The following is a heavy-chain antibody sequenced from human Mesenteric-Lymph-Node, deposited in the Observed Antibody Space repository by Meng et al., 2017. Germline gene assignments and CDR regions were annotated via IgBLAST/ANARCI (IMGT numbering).Heavy chain of an antibody. CDR3: ERVREVLRLWFGELDAFDI. J-gene: IGHJ3*02. Sequence: ASVKVSCKASGYTLSSHGITWVRQAPGQGLEWMGWISANSDNTNYAQKLQGRVTMTTDTSTSTAYMELRSLSFDDTAVYYCERVREVLRLWFGELDAFDIWGQGTMVTVSS. D-gene: IGHD3-10*01. CDR1: GYTLSSHG. V-gene: IGHV1-18*01. CDR2: ISANSDNT.